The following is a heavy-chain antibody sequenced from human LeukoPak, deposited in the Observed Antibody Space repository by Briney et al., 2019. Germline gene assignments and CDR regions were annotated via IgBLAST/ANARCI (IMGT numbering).Heavy chain of an antibody. J-gene: IGHJ4*02. V-gene: IGHV1-2*02. D-gene: IGHD2/OR15-2a*01. CDR1: GYTFTGYY. CDR2: INPNSGGT. Sequence: ASARVSCKASGYTFTGYYMHWVRQAPGQGLEWMGWINPNSGGTNYAQKFQGRVTMTRDTSISTAYMELSRLRSDDTAVYYCARVYLIAESRGFDYWGQGTLVTVSS. CDR3: ARVYLIAESRGFDY.